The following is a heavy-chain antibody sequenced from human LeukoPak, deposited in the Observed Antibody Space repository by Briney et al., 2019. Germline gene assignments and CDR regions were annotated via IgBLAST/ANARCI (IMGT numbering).Heavy chain of an antibody. CDR2: IYYSGST. CDR1: GGSISTYY. CDR3: ARDRSFP. J-gene: IGHJ5*02. Sequence: SETLSLTCTVSGGSISTYYWTWIRQTPGKGLEWIGSIYYSGSTKYNPSLRSRVTISLDKSKNQFSLNLTSVTAADTAVYYCARDRSFPWGRGTLVTVSS. V-gene: IGHV4-59*12.